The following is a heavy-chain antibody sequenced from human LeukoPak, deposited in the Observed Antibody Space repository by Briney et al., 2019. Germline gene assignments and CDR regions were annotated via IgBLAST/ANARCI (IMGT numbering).Heavy chain of an antibody. CDR2: IYHSGST. V-gene: IGHV4-38-2*02. J-gene: IGHJ5*01. CDR1: GYSISSGYY. Sequence: PSETLSLTCTVSGYSISSGYYWGWIRQPPGKGLEWIGSIYHSGSTYYNPSLKSRVTISVDTSKNQFSLKLSSVTAPDTAVHYCARGQWNYENRFDPWGQRTLVSVSS. D-gene: IGHD1-7*01. CDR3: ARGQWNYENRFDP.